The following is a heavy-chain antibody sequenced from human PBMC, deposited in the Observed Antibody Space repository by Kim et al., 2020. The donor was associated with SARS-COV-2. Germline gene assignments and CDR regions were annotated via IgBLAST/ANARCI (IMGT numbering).Heavy chain of an antibody. CDR1: GFTFSSYA. J-gene: IGHJ6*02. D-gene: IGHD6-13*01. CDR2: ISYDGSNK. V-gene: IGHV3-30-3*01. CDR3: ARLEAAAGKYGMDV. Sequence: GGSLRLSCAASGFTFSSYAMHWVRQAPGKGLEWVAVISYDGSNKYYADSVKGRFTISRDNSKNTLYLQMNSLRAEDTALYYCARLEAAAGKYGMDVWGQGTTVTVSS.